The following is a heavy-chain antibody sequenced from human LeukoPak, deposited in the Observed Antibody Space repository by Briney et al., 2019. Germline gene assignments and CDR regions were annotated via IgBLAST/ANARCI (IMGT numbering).Heavy chain of an antibody. J-gene: IGHJ3*02. D-gene: IGHD6-13*01. V-gene: IGHV4-59*13. Sequence: SETLSLTCTVSGGSISSYYWSWIRQPPGKGLEWIGYIYYSGSTNYNPSLKSRVTISVDTSKDQFSLKLSSVTAADTAVYYCAREGVAAAGTSAFDIWGQGTMVTVSS. CDR3: AREGVAAAGTSAFDI. CDR1: GGSISSYY. CDR2: IYYSGST.